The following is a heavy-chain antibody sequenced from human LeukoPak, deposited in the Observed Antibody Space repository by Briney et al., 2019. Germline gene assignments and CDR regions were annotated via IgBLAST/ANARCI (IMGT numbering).Heavy chain of an antibody. J-gene: IGHJ4*02. V-gene: IGHV3-23*01. CDR3: AKDYGGSSLFDY. Sequence: GGSLRLSCAASGFAFSSYAMSWVRQAPGKGLEWVSGITVSGGPTYYADSVKGRFTISRDNSKNTLYPQMNNLRDEDTAVYYCAKDYGGSSLFDYWGQGTLVTVSS. D-gene: IGHD1-26*01. CDR2: ITVSGGPT. CDR1: GFAFSSYA.